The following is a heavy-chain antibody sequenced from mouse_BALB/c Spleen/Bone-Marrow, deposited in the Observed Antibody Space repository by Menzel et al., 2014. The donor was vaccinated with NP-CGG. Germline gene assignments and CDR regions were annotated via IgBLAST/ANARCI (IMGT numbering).Heavy chain of an antibody. D-gene: IGHD1-1*01. CDR2: INPSTDYT. CDR1: GYTFTSYW. Sequence: VKLQESGAELAKPGASLKMSCKASGYTFTSYWMHWVKQRPGQGLEWIGYINPSTDYTEYNQKFKDKATLTADKSSSTAIMQRSSLTSEDCAVYDCARRAYGGSNGFAYWGQGTLVTVSA. J-gene: IGHJ3*01. V-gene: IGHV1-7*01. CDR3: ARRAYGGSNGFAY.